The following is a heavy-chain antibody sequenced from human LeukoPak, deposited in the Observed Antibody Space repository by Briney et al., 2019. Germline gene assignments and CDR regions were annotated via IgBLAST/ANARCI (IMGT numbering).Heavy chain of an antibody. D-gene: IGHD3-22*01. V-gene: IGHV5-51*01. CDR1: GYSFTSYC. Sequence: GESLKIPCKGSGYSFTSYCIGWVRQMPGKGLEWMGIIYPGDSDTRYSPSFQGQVTISADKSISTAYLQRSSLKASDTAMYYCARHYYDSSGYSPFDYWGQGTLVTVSS. CDR2: IYPGDSDT. CDR3: ARHYYDSSGYSPFDY. J-gene: IGHJ4*02.